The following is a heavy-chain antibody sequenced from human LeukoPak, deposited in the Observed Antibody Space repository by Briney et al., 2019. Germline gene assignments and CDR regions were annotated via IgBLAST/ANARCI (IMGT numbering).Heavy chain of an antibody. Sequence: SVRVSFTASGGTFISYAISWVRQAPGQGLEWMGRIIPILGIANYAQKFQGRVTITADKSTSTAYMELSSLRSEDTAVYYCARVPYYDSSGYYDFQHWGQGTLVTVSS. CDR2: IIPILGIA. J-gene: IGHJ1*01. D-gene: IGHD3-22*01. CDR1: GGTFISYA. CDR3: ARVPYYDSSGYYDFQH. V-gene: IGHV1-69*04.